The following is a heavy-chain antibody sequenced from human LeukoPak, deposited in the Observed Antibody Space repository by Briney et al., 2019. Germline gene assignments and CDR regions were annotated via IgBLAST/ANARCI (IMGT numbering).Heavy chain of an antibody. CDR3: TRHHLYNGNLRAGNHFDS. D-gene: IGHD1-14*01. Sequence: PSETLSLTYIVSGGSITTSIYYWGWIRQPPGKGLEWIGRIYYDGSTHYNASLKSRVTISLDTSKNQFSLKLTSVTAADAAVYYCTRHHLYNGNLRAGNHFDSWGQGTLATVSS. CDR1: GGSITTSIYY. CDR2: IYYDGST. J-gene: IGHJ4*02. V-gene: IGHV4-39*01.